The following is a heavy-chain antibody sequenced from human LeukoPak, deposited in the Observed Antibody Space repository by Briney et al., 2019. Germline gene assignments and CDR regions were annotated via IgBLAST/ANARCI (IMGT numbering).Heavy chain of an antibody. CDR1: GFIFSNYG. D-gene: IGHD1-20*01. Sequence: GGSLRLSCGASGFIFSNYGMHWVRQAPGKGLEWVTFIRYDGANKDYAESVKGRFTISRDNSKNMLYLQMNSLRAEDTAVYYCAKGYNWNVDYWGQGTLVTVSS. CDR3: AKGYNWNVDY. CDR2: IRYDGANK. J-gene: IGHJ4*02. V-gene: IGHV3-30*02.